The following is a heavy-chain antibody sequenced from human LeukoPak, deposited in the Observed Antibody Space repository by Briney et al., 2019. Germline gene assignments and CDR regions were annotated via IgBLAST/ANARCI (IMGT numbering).Heavy chain of an antibody. CDR1: GYTFTSYY. V-gene: IGHV1-46*01. Sequence: GASVKVSCKASGYTFTSYYMHWVRQAPGQGLEWMGIINPSGGSTSYAQKFQGRVTMTRDTSTSTVYMELSSLRSEDTAVYYCARISQSGWLQYNFDYWGQGTLVTVSS. CDR3: ARISQSGWLQYNFDY. CDR2: INPSGGST. D-gene: IGHD5-24*01. J-gene: IGHJ4*02.